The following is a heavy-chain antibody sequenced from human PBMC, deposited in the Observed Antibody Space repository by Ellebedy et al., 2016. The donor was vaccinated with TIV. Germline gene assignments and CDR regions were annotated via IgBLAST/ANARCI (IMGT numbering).Heavy chain of an antibody. Sequence: GESLKISCAASGLTFSRYGMHWIRQAPDKGLEWVAVIWFDGSNQYLAASGKGRFTIARDNFNITLYLQMNSLRAEDTAVYWCASWDFDYWGQGTLVTVSS. CDR2: IWFDGSNQ. CDR1: GLTFSRYG. CDR3: ASWDFDY. D-gene: IGHD7-27*01. J-gene: IGHJ4*02. V-gene: IGHV3-33*01.